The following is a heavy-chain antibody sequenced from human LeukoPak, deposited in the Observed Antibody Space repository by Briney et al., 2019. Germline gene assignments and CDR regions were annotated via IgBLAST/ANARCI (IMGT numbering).Heavy chain of an antibody. CDR3: AKSRNFYYYFMEV. CDR2: IRYDGSNK. V-gene: IGHV3-30*02. J-gene: IGHJ6*03. CDR1: GFTFSSYG. Sequence: PGGSLRLSCAASGFTFSSYGMHWVRQAPGKGLEWVAFIRYDGSNKYYADSVKGRFTISRDNSKNTLYLQMNTLRVEDTALYYCAKSRNFYYYFMEVSGRGTKVTISS.